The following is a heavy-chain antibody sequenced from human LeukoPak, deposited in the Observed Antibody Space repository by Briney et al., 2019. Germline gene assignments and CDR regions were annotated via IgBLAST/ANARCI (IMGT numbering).Heavy chain of an antibody. J-gene: IGHJ3*02. CDR3: ARSAFEAFDM. D-gene: IGHD3-3*01. CDR1: GFTFSSYA. Sequence: GGSLSLSCAASGFTFSSYAMSWVRQAPGKGLEWVSSINSNSNYMSYADSVKGRFTISRDNAKNSLYLQMTSLRAEDTAVYYCARSAFEAFDMWGQGIMVTVSS. V-gene: IGHV3-21*01. CDR2: INSNSNYM.